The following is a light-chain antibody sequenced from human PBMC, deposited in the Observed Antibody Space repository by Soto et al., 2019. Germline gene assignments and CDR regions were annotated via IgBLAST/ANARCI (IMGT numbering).Light chain of an antibody. J-gene: IGKJ1*01. CDR1: QSIASY. CDR2: AAS. CDR3: QQSYNTPRT. Sequence: DIQMTQSPSSLSASVGDRVPITCRASQSIASYLNWYQQKPGKAPNLLIYAASSLQSGVPSRFSGSGSGTDFTLTISSLQPEDFATYYCQQSYNTPRTFGRGTKVDIK. V-gene: IGKV1-39*01.